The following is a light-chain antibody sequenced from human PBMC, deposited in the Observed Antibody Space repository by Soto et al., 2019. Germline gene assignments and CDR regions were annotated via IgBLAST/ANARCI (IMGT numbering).Light chain of an antibody. Sequence: EVVLTQSPVTLSLSPGESATLSCRASQRVRSYLAWYQQKPVQAPSLLIYDTSNRATGIPPRFSGRGSGTDFTLTVSSLEPEDFAVYDCQQGTNWGYTFGQGTKLEIK. J-gene: IGKJ2*01. CDR3: QQGTNWGYT. V-gene: IGKV3-11*01. CDR2: DTS. CDR1: QRVRSY.